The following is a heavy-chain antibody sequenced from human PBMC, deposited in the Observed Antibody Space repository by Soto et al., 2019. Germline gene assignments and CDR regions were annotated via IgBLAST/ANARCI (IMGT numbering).Heavy chain of an antibody. CDR2: MDPNSDNR. V-gene: IGHV1-8*01. CDR3: ARYERGAAFTS. Sequence: ASVKVSCKASGHTFTTDDINWVRQATGQGPEWMGWMDPNSDNRGYAQKFQGRVTMTGDTPISTVYMELSSLTSEDTAIYYCARYERGAAFTSWGQGTPVTVSS. D-gene: IGHD6-13*01. J-gene: IGHJ5*02. CDR1: GHTFTTDD.